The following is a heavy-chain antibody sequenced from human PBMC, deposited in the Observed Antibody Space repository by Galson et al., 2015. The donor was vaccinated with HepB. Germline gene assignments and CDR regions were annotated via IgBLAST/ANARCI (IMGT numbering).Heavy chain of an antibody. D-gene: IGHD1-26*01. CDR2: IKQDGGEI. J-gene: IGHJ1*01. Sequence: SLRLSCAASGFTFSTHWMSWVRQAPGKGLEWVASIKQDGGEIKYVDSVKGRFTISRDNAKNSVYLQMNSLRAEDTAVYYCARQSGNYAFQDWGRGSLVTVSS. CDR1: GFTFSTHW. V-gene: IGHV3-7*03. CDR3: ARQSGNYAFQD.